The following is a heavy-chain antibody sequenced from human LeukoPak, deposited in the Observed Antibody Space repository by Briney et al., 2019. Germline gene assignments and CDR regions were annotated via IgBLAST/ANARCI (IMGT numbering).Heavy chain of an antibody. CDR3: ARDLSFPLRFSVVDTAEEN. Sequence: PGGSLRLSCAASGFTFSSYGMHWVRQAPGKGLEWVAFIRYDGSNKYYADSVKGRFTISRDNSKNTLYLQMSSLRAEDTAVYYCARDLSFPLRFSVVDTAEENWGQGTLVTVSS. J-gene: IGHJ4*02. CDR2: IRYDGSNK. V-gene: IGHV3-30*02. CDR1: GFTFSSYG. D-gene: IGHD2/OR15-2a*01.